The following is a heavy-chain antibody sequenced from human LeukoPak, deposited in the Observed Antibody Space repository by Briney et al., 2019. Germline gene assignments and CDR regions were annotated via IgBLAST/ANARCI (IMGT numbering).Heavy chain of an antibody. Sequence: GRSLRLSCVASGFTFSKYGMHWVRQAPGKGLQWLAIIWYDGHNNYYADSVKGRFTISRDSSKNTLFLEMNDLKAEDTAVYYCAREWGLIAVAGGPGYWGQGTLVTVSS. J-gene: IGHJ4*02. CDR2: IWYDGHNN. CDR3: AREWGLIAVAGGPGY. CDR1: GFTFSKYG. D-gene: IGHD2-21*01. V-gene: IGHV3-33*01.